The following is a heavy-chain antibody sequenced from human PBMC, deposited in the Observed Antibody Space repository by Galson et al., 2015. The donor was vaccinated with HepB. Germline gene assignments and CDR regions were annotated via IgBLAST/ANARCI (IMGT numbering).Heavy chain of an antibody. D-gene: IGHD4-17*01. Sequence: SLRLSCAASGFTVSSNYMSWVRQAPGKGLEWVSVIYSGGSTYYADSVKGRFIISRDNSKNTLYLQMNSLRAEDTAVYYCASLHDYGDYLDYWGQGTLVTVSS. J-gene: IGHJ4*02. V-gene: IGHV3-66*02. CDR2: IYSGGST. CDR1: GFTVSSNY. CDR3: ASLHDYGDYLDY.